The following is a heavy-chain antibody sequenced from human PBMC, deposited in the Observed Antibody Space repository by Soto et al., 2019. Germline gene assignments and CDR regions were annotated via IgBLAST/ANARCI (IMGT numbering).Heavy chain of an antibody. D-gene: IGHD5-18*01. J-gene: IGHJ6*02. V-gene: IGHV3-23*01. CDR3: AGGYSDGYHYYYGMDV. CDR1: GFTFSSYA. Sequence: GSMRLSCAASGFTFSSYAMSWVRQAPGKGLEWVSAISGSGGSTYYADSVKGRFTISRDNSKNTLYLQMHSLRAEDTAVYYCAGGYSDGYHYYYGMDVWGQGTTVTVSS. CDR2: ISGSGGST.